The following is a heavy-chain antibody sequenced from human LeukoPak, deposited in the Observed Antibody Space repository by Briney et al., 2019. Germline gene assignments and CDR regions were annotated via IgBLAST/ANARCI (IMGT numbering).Heavy chain of an antibody. CDR1: GFIFTFTKNW. CDR2: IYPVDSDI. CDR3: ARHLATVTASRQYYYYGMDV. D-gene: IGHD4-17*01. J-gene: IGHJ6*02. V-gene: IGHV5-51*01. Sequence: GESLNISCKASGFIFTFTKNWIGWVRQVPGKGLGWMGIIYPVDSDIRYNPSFQGQVTISVDKSISTTYLQWSSLTASDTAIYYCARHLATVTASRQYYYYGMDVWGQGTTVTVSS.